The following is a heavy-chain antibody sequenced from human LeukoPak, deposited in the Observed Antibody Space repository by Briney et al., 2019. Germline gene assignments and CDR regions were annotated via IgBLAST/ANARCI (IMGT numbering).Heavy chain of an antibody. D-gene: IGHD5-12*01. V-gene: IGHV3-23*01. CDR2: ISGSGGST. J-gene: IGHJ4*02. Sequence: GGSLRLSCEVSGFIFSSHSMNWVRQAPGKGLEWVSAISGSGGSTYYADSVKGRFTIPRDNSKNTLYLQMNSLRAEDTAVYYCAKVGMVATYDYWGQGTLVTVSS. CDR1: GFIFSSHS. CDR3: AKVGMVATYDY.